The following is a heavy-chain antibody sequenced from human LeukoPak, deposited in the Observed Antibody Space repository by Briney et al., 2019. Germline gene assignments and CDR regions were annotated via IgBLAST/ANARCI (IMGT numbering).Heavy chain of an antibody. CDR3: ARGSRLGGVVPAANFDY. CDR1: GYTFTGYY. D-gene: IGHD2-2*01. J-gene: IGHJ4*02. V-gene: IGHV1-2*02. Sequence: ASVKVSCKASGYTFTGYYMHWVRQAPGKGLEWMGWINPKSGGTNYAQKFQGRVTMTRDRSISTAYMELSRLRSDDTAVYYCARGSRLGGVVPAANFDYWGQGTLVTVSS. CDR2: INPKSGGT.